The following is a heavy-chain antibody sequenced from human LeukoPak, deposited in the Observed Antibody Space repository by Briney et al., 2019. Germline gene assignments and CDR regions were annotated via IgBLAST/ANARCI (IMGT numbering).Heavy chain of an antibody. J-gene: IGHJ5*02. CDR2: ISGGGYTI. CDR1: GFTFSSYD. V-gene: IGHV3-48*03. D-gene: IGHD5-12*01. CDR3: ARVRGYSGYVLGYWLDP. Sequence: PGGSLRLSCAASGFTFSSYDMNWVRQAPGKGLEWVSSISGGGYTIYYADSVKGRFTISRDNAKNSLFLQMNSLRAEDTAVYYCARVRGYSGYVLGYWLDPWGQGTLVTVSS.